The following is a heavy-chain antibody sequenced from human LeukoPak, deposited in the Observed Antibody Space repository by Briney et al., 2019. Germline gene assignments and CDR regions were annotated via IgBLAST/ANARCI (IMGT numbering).Heavy chain of an antibody. CDR2: ISSSSSYI. D-gene: IGHD1-26*01. J-gene: IGHJ4*02. CDR1: GFTFSSYS. Sequence: GGSLRLSCAASGFTFSSYSMNWVRQAPGKGLEWASSISSSSSYIYYADSVKGRFTISRDNSKSTLFLQMNGLSAEDTAIYYCAKLPHSRGGSYSDFWGQGTLVTVSS. CDR3: AKLPHSRGGSYSDF. V-gene: IGHV3-21*04.